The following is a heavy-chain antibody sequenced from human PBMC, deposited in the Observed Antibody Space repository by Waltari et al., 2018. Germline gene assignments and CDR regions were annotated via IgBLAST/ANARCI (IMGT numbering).Heavy chain of an antibody. J-gene: IGHJ4*02. CDR2: INRSGRT. Sequence: QLQLQQSGPGLVKPSEFLSLTCTVSGDSMSSSYWWSWVRQSPKKGLEWIGQINRSGRTNYHPAFESRVIVSIDSSNNQFSLKLLSATAADTAVYYCARDRGRGIYLDTWGQGTLVTVS. V-gene: IGHV4-4*02. CDR1: GDSMSSSYW. D-gene: IGHD2-15*01. CDR3: ARDRGRGIYLDT.